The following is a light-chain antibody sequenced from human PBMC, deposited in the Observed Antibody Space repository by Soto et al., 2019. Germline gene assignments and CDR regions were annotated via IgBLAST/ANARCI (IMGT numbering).Light chain of an antibody. J-gene: IGKJ1*01. CDR1: QSVLYSSNNKNY. CDR3: QQYYSPWT. V-gene: IGKV4-1*01. Sequence: DIVMTQSPESLAVSLGERATIRCKSSQSVLYSSNNKNYLAWYQQKPGQAPKLLIYWASTRESGVPDRFSGSGSGTDFTLTISSLQAEDEAVYYCQQYYSPWTFGQGTRVEIK. CDR2: WAS.